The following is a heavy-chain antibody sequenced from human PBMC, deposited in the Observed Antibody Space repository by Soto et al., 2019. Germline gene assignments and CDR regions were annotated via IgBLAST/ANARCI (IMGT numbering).Heavy chain of an antibody. CDR3: AHTGSSGYYLSYYYYGMDV. V-gene: IGHV2-5*01. CDR2: IYWNDDK. Sequence: TLVNPTQTLTLTCTFSGFSLSTSGVGVGWIRQPPGKALEWLALIYWNDDKRYSPSLKSRLTITKDTSKNQVVLTMTNMDPVDTATYYCAHTGSSGYYLSYYYYGMDVWGQGTTVTVSS. D-gene: IGHD3-22*01. CDR1: GFSLSTSGVG. J-gene: IGHJ6*02.